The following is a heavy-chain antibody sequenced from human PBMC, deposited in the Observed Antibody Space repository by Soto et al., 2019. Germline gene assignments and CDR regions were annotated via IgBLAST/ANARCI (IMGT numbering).Heavy chain of an antibody. CDR2: ICNTGTT. Sequence: LSLTCTVSGVSISTYCWSWIRQPPGKGLEWSAYICNTGTTNYNPSLESRVTISVDTSKNQFSLTLSSVTAADTAVYYCARLSSPEGSMIPRTFDIWGQGTMVTRSS. J-gene: IGHJ3*02. CDR1: GVSISTYC. V-gene: IGHV4-59*01. D-gene: IGHD3-22*01. CDR3: ARLSSPEGSMIPRTFDI.